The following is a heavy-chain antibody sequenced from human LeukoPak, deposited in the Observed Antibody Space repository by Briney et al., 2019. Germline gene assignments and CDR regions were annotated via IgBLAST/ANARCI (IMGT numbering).Heavy chain of an antibody. Sequence: SETLSLTCTVSGGSISSYYWSWIRQPPGKGLEWLGYIYYSGSTNYNPSLKSRVPISVDTSKNQFSLKLSSVTAADTAVYYCARGFYYYDSSLGYWGQGTLVTVSS. CDR2: IYYSGST. J-gene: IGHJ4*02. CDR3: ARGFYYYDSSLGY. V-gene: IGHV4-59*01. CDR1: GGSISSYY. D-gene: IGHD3-22*01.